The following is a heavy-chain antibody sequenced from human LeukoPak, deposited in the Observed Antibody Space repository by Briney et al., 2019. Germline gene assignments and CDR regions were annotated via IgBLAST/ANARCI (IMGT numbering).Heavy chain of an antibody. CDR2: MNPNSGNT. CDR3: AVSYYYDSSGYDDY. J-gene: IGHJ4*02. CDR1: GYTFTSYD. V-gene: IGHV1-8*01. D-gene: IGHD3-22*01. Sequence: ASVKVSCKAAGYTFTSYDINWGRQATGQGLEWMGWMNPNSGNTGYAQKFQGRVTMTRNTSISTAYMELSSLRSEDTAVYYCAVSYYYDSSGYDDYWGQGTLVTVSS.